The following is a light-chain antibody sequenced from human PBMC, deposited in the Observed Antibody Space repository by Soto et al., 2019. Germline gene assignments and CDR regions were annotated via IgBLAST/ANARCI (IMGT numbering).Light chain of an antibody. CDR1: SSDVGGYNF. V-gene: IGLV2-11*01. CDR2: DVT. J-gene: IGLJ2*01. Sequence: QSVLIQPRSVSGSPGQSVTISCTGTSSDVGGYNFVSWYQQHPGKVPKLMIYDVTKRPSGVPDRFPGSKSGNTASLTISGLHLEDEADYYCCSYAGRDTLGIFGGGTKLTVL. CDR3: CSYAGRDTLGI.